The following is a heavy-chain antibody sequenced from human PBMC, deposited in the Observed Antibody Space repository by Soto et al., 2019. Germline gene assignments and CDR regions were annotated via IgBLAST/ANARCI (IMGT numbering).Heavy chain of an antibody. CDR3: ARGERQQQRDT. D-gene: IGHD6-13*01. CDR1: GDSISNTNW. V-gene: IGHV4-4*02. J-gene: IGHJ5*02. Sequence: QVHLQESGPGLVKPSGTLSLTCAVSGDSISNTNWWSWVRQPPGKGLEWIGEIYHSGDTNYNPSLKSRVILSVDKSKNQFFLKVNSVTAADTAVYYCARGERQQQRDTWGRGILVTVSS. CDR2: IYHSGDT.